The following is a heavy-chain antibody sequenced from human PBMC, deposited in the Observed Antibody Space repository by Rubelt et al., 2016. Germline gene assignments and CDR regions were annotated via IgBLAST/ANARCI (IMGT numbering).Heavy chain of an antibody. CDR1: GGSISSSSYY. CDR3: ARCPVVVVAAKRPHFQY. D-gene: IGHD2-15*01. CDR2: INHSGST. J-gene: IGHJ4*02. V-gene: IGHV4-39*07. Sequence: QLQLQESGPGLVKPSETLSLTCTVSGGSISSSSYYWSWISQPPGKGLEWIGEINHSGSTNYNPSLKGRVTISVDTSMNQFSLKLSSVTAADTAVYYWARCPVVVVAAKRPHFQYWGQGTLVTVSS.